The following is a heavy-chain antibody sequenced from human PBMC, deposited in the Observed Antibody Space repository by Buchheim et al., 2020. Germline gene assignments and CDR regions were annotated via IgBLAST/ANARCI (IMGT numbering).Heavy chain of an antibody. CDR1: GFTFSSYA. Sequence: QVQLVESGGGVVQPGRSLRLSCAASGFTFSSYAMHWVRLAPGKGLEWVAVISYDGSNKYHADSAKGRFTISRDNSKNTLYLQMNSLRAEDTAVYYCARSHLGYCSGGSCSDIDYWGQGTL. D-gene: IGHD2-15*01. J-gene: IGHJ4*02. CDR2: ISYDGSNK. CDR3: ARSHLGYCSGGSCSDIDY. V-gene: IGHV3-30*04.